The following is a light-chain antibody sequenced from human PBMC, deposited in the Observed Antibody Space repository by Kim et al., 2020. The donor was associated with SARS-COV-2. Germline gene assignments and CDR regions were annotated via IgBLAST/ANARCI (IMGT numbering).Light chain of an antibody. CDR3: SSYTRSSTNYV. CDR1: SCEIGSYDY. J-gene: IGLJ1*01. CDR2: DVS. V-gene: IGLV2-14*03. Sequence: QSNAISYARASCEIGSYDYVSWYQQHPGKAPKLMIYDVSNRPSGVSNRFSGSKSGNTASLTISGLQAEDEADYYCSSYTRSSTNYVFGTGTKVTVL.